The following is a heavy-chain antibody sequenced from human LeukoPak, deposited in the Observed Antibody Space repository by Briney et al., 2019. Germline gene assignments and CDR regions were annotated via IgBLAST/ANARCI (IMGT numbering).Heavy chain of an antibody. CDR3: AKGEPSPDYYYYGMDV. V-gene: IGHV3-23*01. D-gene: IGHD1-14*01. CDR2: ISGSGGST. J-gene: IGHJ6*02. CDR1: GFTFSSYA. Sequence: PGGSLRLSSAASGFTFSSYAMSWVRQAPGKGLEWVSTISGSGGSTYYADSVKGRFTISRDNSKNTLYLQMNSLRAEDTAVYYCAKGEPSPDYYYYGMDVWGQGTTVTVSS.